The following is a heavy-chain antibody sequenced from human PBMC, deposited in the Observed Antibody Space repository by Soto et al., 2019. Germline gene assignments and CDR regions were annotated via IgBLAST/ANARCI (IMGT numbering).Heavy chain of an antibody. J-gene: IGHJ6*02. CDR3: ARVWLYGMDV. Sequence: PSETLSLTCAVYGGSFSGYYWSWIRQPPGKGLEWIGEINHSGSTNYNPSLKSRVTISVDTSKNQFSLKLSSVTAADTAVYYCARVWLYGMDVWGQGTTVTVSS. CDR2: INHSGST. V-gene: IGHV4-34*01. CDR1: GGSFSGYY. D-gene: IGHD3-22*01.